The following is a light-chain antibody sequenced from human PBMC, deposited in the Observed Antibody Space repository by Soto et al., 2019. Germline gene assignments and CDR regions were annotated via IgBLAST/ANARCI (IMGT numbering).Light chain of an antibody. CDR3: QQYITYPT. Sequence: DIQMTKSPSTLSASVGDRVTITCRASQSINIWLTWYQQRPGKAPKLLIYEASNLESGVPSRFSGSGSGTEFTLTISGLQPDDFATYYCQQYITYPTFGQGTKVDIK. J-gene: IGKJ1*01. CDR1: QSINIW. CDR2: EAS. V-gene: IGKV1-5*03.